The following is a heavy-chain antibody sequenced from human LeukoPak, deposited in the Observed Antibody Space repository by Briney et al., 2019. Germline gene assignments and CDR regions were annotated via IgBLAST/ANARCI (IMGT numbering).Heavy chain of an antibody. V-gene: IGHV4-34*01. J-gene: IGHJ4*02. CDR1: GGSFSGYY. CDR3: ARGQRLWFGELSPRFDY. Sequence: PSETLSLTCAVYGGSFSGYYWSWIRQPPGKGLEWIGEINHSGSTNYNPSLKSRVTISVDTSKNQFSPKLSSVTAADTAVYYCARGQRLWFGELSPRFDYWGQGTLVTVSS. D-gene: IGHD3-10*01. CDR2: INHSGST.